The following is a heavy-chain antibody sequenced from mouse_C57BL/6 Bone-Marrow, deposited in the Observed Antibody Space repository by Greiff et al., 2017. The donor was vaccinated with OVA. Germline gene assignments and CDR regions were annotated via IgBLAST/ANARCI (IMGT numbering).Heavy chain of an antibody. CDR3: ARDDGSSYPYWYFDV. V-gene: IGHV1-55*01. D-gene: IGHD1-1*01. CDR1: GYTFTSYW. CDR2: IYPGSGST. J-gene: IGHJ1*03. Sequence: VKLQQPGAELVKPGASVKMSCKASGYTFTSYWITWVKQRPGQGLEWIGDIYPGSGSTNYNEKFKSKATLTVDTSSSTAYMQLSSLTSEDSAVYYCARDDGSSYPYWYFDVWGTGTTVTVSS.